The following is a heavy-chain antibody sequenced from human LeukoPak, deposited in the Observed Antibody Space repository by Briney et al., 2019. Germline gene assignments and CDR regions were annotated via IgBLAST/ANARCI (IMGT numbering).Heavy chain of an antibody. V-gene: IGHV3-49*04. J-gene: IGHJ4*02. CDR3: TRGGYYDSSGSYYFDY. Sequence: GGSLRLSCTASGFTFGDYAMSWVRQAPGKGLERVGFIRSKAYGGTTEYAASVKGRFTISRDDSKSIAYLQMNSLKTEDTAVYYCTRGGYYDSSGSYYFDYWGQGTLVTVSS. CDR1: GFTFGDYA. D-gene: IGHD3-22*01. CDR2: IRSKAYGGTT.